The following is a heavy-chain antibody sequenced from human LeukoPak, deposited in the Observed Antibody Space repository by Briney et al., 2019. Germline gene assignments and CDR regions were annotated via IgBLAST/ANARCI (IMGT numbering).Heavy chain of an antibody. CDR1: GGSISSYY. J-gene: IGHJ4*02. D-gene: IGHD5-18*01. V-gene: IGHV4-59*12. Sequence: SETLSLTCTVSGGSISSYYWSWIRQPPGKGLEWIGYIYYSGSTNYNPSLKSRVTISVDRSKNQFSLKLSSVTAADTAVYYCARGGGIQLWLLDFWGQGTLVTVSS. CDR3: ARGGGIQLWLLDF. CDR2: IYYSGST.